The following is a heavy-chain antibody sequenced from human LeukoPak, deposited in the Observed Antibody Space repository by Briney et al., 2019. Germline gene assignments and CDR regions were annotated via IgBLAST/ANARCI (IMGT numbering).Heavy chain of an antibody. CDR3: ARGSMYSSGWYFDY. CDR2: INPNSGGT. Sequence: AASVKVSCKPSGYTFTGYYMHWVRQAPGQGLEWMGWINPNSGGTNYAQKFQGRVTMTRDTSISTAYMELSRLRSDDTAVYYCARGSMYSSGWYFDYWGQGTLVTVSS. D-gene: IGHD6-19*01. CDR1: GYTFTGYY. V-gene: IGHV1-2*02. J-gene: IGHJ4*02.